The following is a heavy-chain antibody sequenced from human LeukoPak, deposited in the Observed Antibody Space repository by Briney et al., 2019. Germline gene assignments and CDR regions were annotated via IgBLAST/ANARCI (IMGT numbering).Heavy chain of an antibody. J-gene: IGHJ4*02. CDR2: ISSSSSYI. V-gene: IGHV3-21*01. CDR3: ARDPWIRGYFDY. CDR1: GFTFSSYS. D-gene: IGHD5-18*01. Sequence: GGSLRLSCAASGFTFSSYSMNWVRQAPGKGLEWVSSISSSSSYIYYADSVKGRFTISRDNAKNSLYLQMNSLRAEDTAVYYCARDPWIRGYFDYWGQGTLVTVSS.